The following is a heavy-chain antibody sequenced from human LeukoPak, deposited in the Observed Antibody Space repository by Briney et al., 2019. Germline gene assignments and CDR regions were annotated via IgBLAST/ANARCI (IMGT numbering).Heavy chain of an antibody. CDR1: GFTFRSDG. CDR2: IRYDGSNK. V-gene: IGHV3-30*02. Sequence: GGSLRLSCAASGFTFRSDGMHWVRQAPGKGLGWVGFIRYDGSNKYYTDSVKGRFTISRDNSNNTLYLQMNSLRAEDTAVYYCAKDGDGYYGSGSYSEYWGQGTLVTVAS. J-gene: IGHJ4*02. D-gene: IGHD3-10*01. CDR3: AKDGDGYYGSGSYSEY.